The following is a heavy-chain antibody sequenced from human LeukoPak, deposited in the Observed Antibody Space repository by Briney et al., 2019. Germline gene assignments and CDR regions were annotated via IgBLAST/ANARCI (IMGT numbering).Heavy chain of an antibody. Sequence: ASVKVSCKASGYTFTSYDINWVRQATGQGLEWMGWMNPNSGSTGYAQKFQGRVTMTTDTSTSTAYMELRSLRSDDTAVYYCARDVVRGVISYWGQGTLVTVSS. J-gene: IGHJ4*02. CDR3: ARDVVRGVISY. D-gene: IGHD3-10*01. CDR2: MNPNSGST. V-gene: IGHV1-8*01. CDR1: GYTFTSYD.